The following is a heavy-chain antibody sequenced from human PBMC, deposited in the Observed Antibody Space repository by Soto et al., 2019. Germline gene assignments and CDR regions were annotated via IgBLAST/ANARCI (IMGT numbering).Heavy chain of an antibody. CDR3: ARYKSNYYYGMDV. V-gene: IGHV4-59*01. Sequence: SETLSLTCTVSGGSISSYYWSWIRQPPGKGLEWIGYIYYSGITNYNPSLKSRVTISVDTSKNQFSLKLSSVTAADTAVYYCARYKSNYYYGMDVWGQGATVT. D-gene: IGHD1-20*01. CDR2: IYYSGIT. J-gene: IGHJ6*02. CDR1: GGSISSYY.